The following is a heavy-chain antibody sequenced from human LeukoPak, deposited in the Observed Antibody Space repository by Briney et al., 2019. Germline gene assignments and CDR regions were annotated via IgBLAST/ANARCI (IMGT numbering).Heavy chain of an antibody. CDR1: GFTFSSYM. CDR3: AIAVDSISGTGDTFDI. Sequence: GGSLRLSCAASGFTFSSYMVTWVRQAPGKGLEWVSSISSGSSYIYYEDSVKGRFTISRDNGKDSLYLQMSSLRAEDTAVYYCAIAVDSISGTGDTFDIWGQGTMVTVSS. CDR2: ISSGSSYI. J-gene: IGHJ3*02. V-gene: IGHV3-21*01. D-gene: IGHD3-3*01.